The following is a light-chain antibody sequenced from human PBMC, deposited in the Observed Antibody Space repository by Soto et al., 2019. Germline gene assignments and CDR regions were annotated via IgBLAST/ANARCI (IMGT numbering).Light chain of an antibody. CDR2: GNS. CDR3: QSYDSSLSGSV. V-gene: IGLV1-40*01. CDR1: SSNIGAGYD. J-gene: IGLJ3*02. Sequence: QSVLTQPPSVSGAPGQRVTISCTGSSSNIGAGYDVHWYQQLPGTAPKLLIYGNSIRPSGVPDRFSGSKSGTSASLAITGLQAEDEGDYYCQSYDSSLSGSVFGGGTKLTVL.